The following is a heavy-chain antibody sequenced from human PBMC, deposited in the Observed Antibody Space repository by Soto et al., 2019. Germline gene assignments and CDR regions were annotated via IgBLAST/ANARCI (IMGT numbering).Heavy chain of an antibody. CDR3: ARFGAFDI. J-gene: IGHJ3*02. CDR2: IYYSGST. V-gene: IGHV4-61*03. Sequence: QVQLQESGPGLVKPSETLSLTCTVSGGSVSSGSYYWSWIRQPPGKGLEWIGYIYYSGSTNYNPSLKSRVTISVDTSKNHFSLKLSSVTAADTALYYCARFGAFDIWGQAPMVTVSS. CDR1: GGSVSSGSYY. D-gene: IGHD3-10*01.